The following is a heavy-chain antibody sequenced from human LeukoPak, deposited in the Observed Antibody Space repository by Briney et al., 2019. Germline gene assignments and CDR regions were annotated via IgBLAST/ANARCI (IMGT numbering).Heavy chain of an antibody. CDR2: IYYSESA. V-gene: IGHV4-59*01. CDR3: TRDSSGYLT. J-gene: IGHJ5*01. D-gene: IGHD3-22*01. Sequence: SETLSLTCTVSGGSISSYYWSWIRQPPGKGLEWIGYIYYSESANYNPSLKSRVTISVDTSKNQFSLKLSSVTAADTAVYYCTRDSSGYLTWGQGTLVTVSS. CDR1: GGSISSYY.